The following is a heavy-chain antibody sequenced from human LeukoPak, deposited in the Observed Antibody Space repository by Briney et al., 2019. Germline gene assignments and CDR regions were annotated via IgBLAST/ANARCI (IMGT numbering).Heavy chain of an antibody. Sequence: PGGSLRLSCAASGFTFSSYSMNWVRQAPGKGLEWVSSISSSSSYIYYADSVKGRFTISRDNAKNSLYLQMNSLRAEDTAVYYCARVRIVGATRADYWGQGTLVTVSS. D-gene: IGHD1-26*01. CDR1: GFTFSSYS. CDR3: ARVRIVGATRADY. V-gene: IGHV3-21*01. J-gene: IGHJ4*02. CDR2: ISSSSSYI.